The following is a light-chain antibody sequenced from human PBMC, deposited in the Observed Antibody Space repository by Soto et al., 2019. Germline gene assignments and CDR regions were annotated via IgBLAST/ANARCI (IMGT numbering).Light chain of an antibody. CDR2: ENN. CDR3: GTWDSSLSPV. CDR1: SSNIGNDY. J-gene: IGLJ1*01. V-gene: IGLV1-51*02. Sequence: QSVLTQPPSVSAAPGQKVTISCSGSSSNIGNDYVSWYQQLPGTAPQLLIYENNKRPSGIPDRFSGSKSGTSATLGITGLRTGDEADYYCGTWDSSLSPVFGTGTKLTVL.